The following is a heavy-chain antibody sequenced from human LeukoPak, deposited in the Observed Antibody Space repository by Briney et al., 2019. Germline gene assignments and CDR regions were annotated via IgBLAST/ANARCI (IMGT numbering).Heavy chain of an antibody. CDR1: GGSFSGCY. CDR3: ARGNFDWLSYYFDY. Sequence: SETLSLTCAVYGGSFSGCYWSWIRQPPGKGLEWIGEINHSGSTNYNPSLKSRVTISVDTSKNQFSLKLSSVTAADTAVYYCARGNFDWLSYYFDYWGQGTLVTVSS. CDR2: INHSGST. J-gene: IGHJ4*02. V-gene: IGHV4-34*01. D-gene: IGHD3-9*01.